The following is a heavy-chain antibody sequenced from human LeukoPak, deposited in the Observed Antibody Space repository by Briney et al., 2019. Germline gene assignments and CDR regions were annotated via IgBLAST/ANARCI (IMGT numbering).Heavy chain of an antibody. Sequence: ASLKVSCKASGYTFTGYYMGWVRKAPGQGLEWMGRINPNSRGTNYAQKFQGRVTMTSDTTISTAYMELSRLSSDDTGVYYCASHPYCGGECYLGDYWGQGTLVTVSS. J-gene: IGHJ4*02. CDR2: INPNSRGT. V-gene: IGHV1-2*05. CDR1: GYTFTGYY. CDR3: ASHPYCGGECYLGDY. D-gene: IGHD2-21*01.